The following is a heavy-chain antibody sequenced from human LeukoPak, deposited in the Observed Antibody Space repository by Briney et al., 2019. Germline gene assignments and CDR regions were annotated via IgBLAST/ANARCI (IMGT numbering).Heavy chain of an antibody. D-gene: IGHD3-22*01. CDR3: ARGAQTYYDKAPVDY. V-gene: IGHV4-34*01. CDR1: GGSFSGYY. Sequence: SETLSLTCAVYGGSFSGYYWSWIRQPPGKGLEWIGEINHSGSTNYNPSLKSRVTISVDTSKSQFSLKLNSMTAADTDVYYCARGAQTYYDKAPVDYWGQGTLVTVSS. CDR2: INHSGST. J-gene: IGHJ4*02.